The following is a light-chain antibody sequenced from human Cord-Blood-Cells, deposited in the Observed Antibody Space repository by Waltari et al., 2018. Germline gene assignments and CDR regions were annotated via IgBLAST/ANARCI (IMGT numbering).Light chain of an antibody. J-gene: IGKJ4*01. CDR1: QSASSIY. Sequence: EIVLTQSPGSRSLSLGESATLSSRAIQSASSIYLAWYQQKPGQAPRLLIYGTSSMATGIPDRFSGSGSGTDFTLTISRLEPEDFAVYYCQQYGSSPLLTFGGGTKVEIK. CDR3: QQYGSSPLLT. CDR2: GTS. V-gene: IGKV3-20*01.